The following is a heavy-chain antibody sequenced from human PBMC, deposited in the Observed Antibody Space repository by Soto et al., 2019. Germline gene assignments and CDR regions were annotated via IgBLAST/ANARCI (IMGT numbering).Heavy chain of an antibody. Sequence: KVSCKXSGGTFSSYAISWVRQAPGQGLEWMGGIIYPGDSDTRYSPSFQGQVTISADKSISTAYLQWSSLKASDTAMYYCARRLGGAAAGQVIFDYWGQGTLVTVSS. J-gene: IGHJ4*02. CDR2: IYPGDSDT. V-gene: IGHV5-51*01. CDR3: ARRLGGAAAGQVIFDY. CDR1: GGTFSSYA. D-gene: IGHD6-13*01.